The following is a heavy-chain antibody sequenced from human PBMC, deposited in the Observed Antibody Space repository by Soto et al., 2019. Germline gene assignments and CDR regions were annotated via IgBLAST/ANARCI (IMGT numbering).Heavy chain of an antibody. CDR3: ARAVGYSSSYGMDV. Sequence: SETLSLTCAVYGGSFSGYYWSWIRQPPGKGLEWMGEINHSGSTNYNPSLKSRVTISVDTSKNQFSLKLSSVTAADTAVYYCARAVGYSSSYGMDVWGQGPTVTVSS. D-gene: IGHD6-6*01. CDR1: GGSFSGYY. CDR2: INHSGST. V-gene: IGHV4-34*01. J-gene: IGHJ6*02.